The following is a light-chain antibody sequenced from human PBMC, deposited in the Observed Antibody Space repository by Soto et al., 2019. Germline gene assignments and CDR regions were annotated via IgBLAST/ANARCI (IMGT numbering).Light chain of an antibody. CDR1: SSNIGSNA. CDR2: SNN. Sequence: QSVLTQPPSASGTPGQRVTISCSGGSSNIGSNAVTWYRQLPGTAPKLLIYSNNQRPSGVPDRFSGSKSGTSASLAISGLQSDDEADYYCSSYTTSSTLNVVFGGGTKVTVL. V-gene: IGLV1-44*01. CDR3: SSYTTSSTLNVV. J-gene: IGLJ2*01.